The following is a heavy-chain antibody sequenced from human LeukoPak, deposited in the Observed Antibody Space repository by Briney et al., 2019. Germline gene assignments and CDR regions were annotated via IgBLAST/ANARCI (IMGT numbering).Heavy chain of an antibody. CDR2: IKQDGSEK. V-gene: IGHV3-7*01. CDR1: GFTFSSYW. J-gene: IGHJ4*02. D-gene: IGHD3-3*01. CDR3: ARERGDYDFWSGYYTGYLDY. Sequence: GGSLRLSCAASGFTFSSYWMSWVRQAPGKGLEWVANIKQDGSEKYYVDSVKGRFTISRDNAKNSLYLQMNSLRAEDTAVYYCARERGDYDFWSGYYTGYLDYWGQGTLVTVSS.